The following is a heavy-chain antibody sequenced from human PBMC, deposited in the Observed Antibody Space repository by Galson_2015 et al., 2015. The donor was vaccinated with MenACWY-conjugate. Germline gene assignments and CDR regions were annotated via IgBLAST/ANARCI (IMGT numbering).Heavy chain of an antibody. V-gene: IGHV3-21*01. J-gene: IGHJ4*02. D-gene: IGHD5-18*01. CDR2: ISSGSGYI. CDR3: VRDLKTGMAGDF. CDR1: GFTFSSHT. Sequence: SLRLSCAASGFTFSSHTLNWVRQAPGKGLEWVSSISSGSGYIYYADSVKGRFTISRDNAKNSLFLQMNSLRGEDTAMYYCVRDLKTGMAGDFWGQGTLVT.